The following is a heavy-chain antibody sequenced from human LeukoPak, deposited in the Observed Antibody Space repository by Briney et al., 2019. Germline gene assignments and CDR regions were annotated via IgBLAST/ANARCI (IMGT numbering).Heavy chain of an antibody. CDR1: GFTFDDYG. CDR2: INWNGGST. CDR3: AKVGDGWSGYYHFYYYYYYMDV. J-gene: IGHJ6*03. Sequence: GGSLRLSCAASGFTFDDYGMSWVRQAPGKGLEWVSGINWNGGSTGYADSVKGRFTISRDNAKNSLYLQMNSLRAEDTAVYYCAKVGDGWSGYYHFYYYYYYMDVWGKGTTVTVSS. V-gene: IGHV3-20*04. D-gene: IGHD3-3*01.